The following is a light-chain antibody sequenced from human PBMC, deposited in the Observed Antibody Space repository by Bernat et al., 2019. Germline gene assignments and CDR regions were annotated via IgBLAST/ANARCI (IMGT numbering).Light chain of an antibody. CDR2: EVH. J-gene: IGLJ1*01. Sequence: QSALTQPPSASGSPGQSVTVSCTGTSSDVGAYNYVSWYQQYPGKAPKLIIYEVHKRPSGVPDRFSGSKSGNTAFLTVAGLQAEAEPDYYCRSNVGRSNYLFGGRTQVTVL. V-gene: IGLV2-8*01. CDR1: SSDVGAYNY. CDR3: RSNVGRSNYL.